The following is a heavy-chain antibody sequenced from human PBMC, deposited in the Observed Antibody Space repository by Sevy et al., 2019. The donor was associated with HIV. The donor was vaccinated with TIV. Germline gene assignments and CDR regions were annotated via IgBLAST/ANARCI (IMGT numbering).Heavy chain of an antibody. J-gene: IGHJ3*02. CDR3: ASRLYGDYSDAFDI. Sequence: SETLSLTCTVPGGSISSSDYYWSWIRQPPGKGLEWIGYISYSGNTYYSPSLKSRVTISGDTSQIQFSLKLSSVTAADTAVYYCASRLYGDYSDAFDIWGQGTVVTVSS. CDR1: GGSISSSDYY. CDR2: ISYSGNT. D-gene: IGHD4-17*01. V-gene: IGHV4-30-4*01.